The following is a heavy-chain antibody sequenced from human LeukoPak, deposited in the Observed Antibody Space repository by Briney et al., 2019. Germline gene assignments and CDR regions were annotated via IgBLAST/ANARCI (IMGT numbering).Heavy chain of an antibody. D-gene: IGHD6-6*01. J-gene: IGHJ4*02. Sequence: GGSLRLSCAASGFTFSGYGMHWVRQAPGKGLEWVAVIWYDGSNKYYADSVKGRFTISRDNSKNTLYLQMNSLRAEDTAVYYCARDRLDSSSSGCDYWGQGTLVTVSS. V-gene: IGHV3-33*01. CDR1: GFTFSGYG. CDR2: IWYDGSNK. CDR3: ARDRLDSSSSGCDY.